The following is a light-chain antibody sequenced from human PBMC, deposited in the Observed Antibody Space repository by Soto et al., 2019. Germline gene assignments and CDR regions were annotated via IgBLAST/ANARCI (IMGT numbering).Light chain of an antibody. CDR3: QQLNSYPLT. CDR1: QGIRSY. Sequence: IPLTQSPSSLSASVGDRVTITCRASQGIRSYLAWYQQEPGKAPKLLIYDASTLQSGVPSRFSGSGSGTDFTLTISSLQPEDFATYYCQQLNSYPLTFGGGTKVEI. J-gene: IGKJ4*01. CDR2: DAS. V-gene: IGKV1-9*01.